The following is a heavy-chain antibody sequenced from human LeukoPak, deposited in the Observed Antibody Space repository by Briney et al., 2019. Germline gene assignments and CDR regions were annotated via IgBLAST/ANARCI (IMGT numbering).Heavy chain of an antibody. CDR2: IDPNSGGT. D-gene: IGHD5-18*01. J-gene: IGHJ4*01. Sequence: GASVKVSCKASGYTFINYYLHWVRQAPGQGLEWMGHIDPNSGGTRFAQKFQGRVTMTRDTSPSSIYMELSSLIFDDTAVYYRARDVGYSYGGVWHKYFDSWGRGTLVTVSS. CDR1: GYTFINYY. CDR3: ARDVGYSYGGVWHKYFDS. V-gene: IGHV1-2*06.